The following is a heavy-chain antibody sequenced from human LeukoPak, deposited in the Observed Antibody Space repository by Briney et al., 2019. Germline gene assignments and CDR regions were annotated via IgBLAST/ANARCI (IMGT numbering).Heavy chain of an antibody. J-gene: IGHJ4*02. CDR3: ARVLAARLSDY. CDR2: ISSSGSTI. V-gene: IGHV3-48*03. Sequence: PGGSLRLSCAASGFTFSSYEMNWVRQAPGKELEWVSYISSSGSTIYYADSVRGRFTISRDNAKNSLYLQMNSLRAEDTAVYYCARVLAARLSDYWGQGTLVTVSS. D-gene: IGHD6-6*01. CDR1: GFTFSSYE.